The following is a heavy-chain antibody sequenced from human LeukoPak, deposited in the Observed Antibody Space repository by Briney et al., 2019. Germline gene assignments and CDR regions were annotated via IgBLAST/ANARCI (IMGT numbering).Heavy chain of an antibody. CDR3: ARDTITGNWFDP. D-gene: IGHD1-14*01. V-gene: IGHV1-69*04. Sequence: ASVKVTCKASGGTFSSYTISWVRQAPGQGLEWMGRIIPILGIANYAQKFQGRVTITADKSTSTAYMELSSLRSGDTAVYYCARDTITGNWFDPWGQGTLVTVSS. J-gene: IGHJ5*02. CDR2: IIPILGIA. CDR1: GGTFSSYT.